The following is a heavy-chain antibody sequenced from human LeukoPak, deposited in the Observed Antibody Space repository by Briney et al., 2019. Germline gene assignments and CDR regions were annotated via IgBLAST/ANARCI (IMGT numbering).Heavy chain of an antibody. Sequence: TLSLTCTVSGGSISSSSYYWGWIRQPPGKALEWLAIIYWNDDKRYSPSLKSRLTITKDTSKNQVVLTMTNMDPVDTATYYCAHGAGFFDYWGQGTLVTVSS. J-gene: IGHJ4*02. D-gene: IGHD3-9*01. CDR1: GGSISSSSYY. V-gene: IGHV2-5*01. CDR2: IYWNDDK. CDR3: AHGAGFFDY.